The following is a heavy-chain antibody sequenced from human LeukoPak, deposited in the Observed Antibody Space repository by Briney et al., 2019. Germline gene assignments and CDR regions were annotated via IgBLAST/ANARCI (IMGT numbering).Heavy chain of an antibody. Sequence: TGGSLRLSCAASGFTFRSYWMHWVRQAPGKGLVWVSRINGDGSSTSYEDSVKGRFTISRDNANNSLYLQMNSLRAEDTAVYYCVRDSGSSYGYYFLHWGQGTLVTVSS. CDR3: VRDSGSSYGYYFLH. D-gene: IGHD1-26*01. V-gene: IGHV3-74*01. J-gene: IGHJ1*01. CDR1: GFTFRSYW. CDR2: INGDGSST.